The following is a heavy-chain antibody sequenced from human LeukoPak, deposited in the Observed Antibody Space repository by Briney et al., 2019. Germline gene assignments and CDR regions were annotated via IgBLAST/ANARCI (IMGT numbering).Heavy chain of an antibody. Sequence: PGGSLRLSCAASGFTFSSYAMSWVRQAPGKGREWVSAISGSGGSTYYADSVKGRFTISRDNSKNTLYLQMNSLRAEDTAVYYCAKDVGSGYDPYYYDYWGQGTLVTVSS. J-gene: IGHJ4*02. D-gene: IGHD5-12*01. V-gene: IGHV3-23*01. CDR1: GFTFSSYA. CDR3: AKDVGSGYDPYYYDY. CDR2: ISGSGGST.